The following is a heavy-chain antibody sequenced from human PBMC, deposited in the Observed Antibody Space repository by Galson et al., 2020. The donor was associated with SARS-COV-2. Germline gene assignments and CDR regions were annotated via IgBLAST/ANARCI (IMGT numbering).Heavy chain of an antibody. CDR1: GFSLSTSGMC. J-gene: IGHJ6*02. CDR3: ARSRAYCSGGICYDFYYYGMDV. V-gene: IGHV2-70*11. CDR2: IDWDDDK. D-gene: IGHD2-15*01. Sequence: SGPTLVKPTQTLTLTCSFSGFSLSTSGMCVSWIHQPPGKALEWLARIDWDDDKKYSTSMKTRLTISKDASKNQVVLTVTNVDPVDTATYYCARSRAYCSGGICYDFYYYGMDVWGRGTTVTVSS.